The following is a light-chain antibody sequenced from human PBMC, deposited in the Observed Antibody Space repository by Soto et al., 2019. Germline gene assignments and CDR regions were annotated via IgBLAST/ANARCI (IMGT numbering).Light chain of an antibody. V-gene: IGKV3-15*01. CDR1: QNVNSN. J-gene: IGKJ1*01. CDR2: GAS. Sequence: EVVMTQSPATLSMSPGERATLSCRATQNVNSNLAWYQHRPGQAPRLLIYGASTRATGVPARFSGRGSGTDFTLTISSLQSEDFAIYYCQQYKSWPPAWTFGQGTKVDIK. CDR3: QQYKSWPPAWT.